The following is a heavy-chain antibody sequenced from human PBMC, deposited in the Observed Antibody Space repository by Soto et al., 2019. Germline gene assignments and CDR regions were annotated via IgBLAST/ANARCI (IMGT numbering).Heavy chain of an antibody. CDR1: GYSISSGYY. CDR2: IYHSGST. Sequence: PSETLSLTCAVSGYSISSGYYWGWIRQPPGKGLEWIGSIYHSGSTYYNPSLKSRVTISVDTSKNQFSLKLSSVTAADTAVYYCARVGYYGSGSLVDYWGQGTLVTVLL. D-gene: IGHD3-10*01. V-gene: IGHV4-38-2*01. J-gene: IGHJ4*02. CDR3: ARVGYYGSGSLVDY.